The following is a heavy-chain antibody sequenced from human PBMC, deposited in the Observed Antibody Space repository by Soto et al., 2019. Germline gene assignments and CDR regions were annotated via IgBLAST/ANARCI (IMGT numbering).Heavy chain of an antibody. V-gene: IGHV4-38-2*02. Sequence: PSETLSLTCTVSGYSVKSGYHWVWVRQPPGKGLEWVATISHSGTTYYNPSLKSRLTISVDTSKNQFSLRLSSVTAADTAVYYCARGMDYYYYYGMDVWGQGTKVTVSS. CDR1: GYSVKSGYH. CDR3: ARGMDYYYYYGMDV. CDR2: ISHSGTT. J-gene: IGHJ6*02.